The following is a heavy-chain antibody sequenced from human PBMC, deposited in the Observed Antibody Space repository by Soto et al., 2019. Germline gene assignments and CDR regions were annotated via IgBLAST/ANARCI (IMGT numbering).Heavy chain of an antibody. CDR2: IRSKAYGGTT. CDR1: GFTFGDYA. CDR3: TRVSLYDILTGRYMDV. J-gene: IGHJ6*03. D-gene: IGHD3-9*01. Sequence: GGSLRLSCTASGFTFGDYAMSWFRQAPGKGLEWVGFIRSKAYGGTTEYTASVKGRFTISRDDSKSIAYLQMNSLKTEDTAVYYCTRVSLYDILTGRYMDVWGKGTTVTVSS. V-gene: IGHV3-49*01.